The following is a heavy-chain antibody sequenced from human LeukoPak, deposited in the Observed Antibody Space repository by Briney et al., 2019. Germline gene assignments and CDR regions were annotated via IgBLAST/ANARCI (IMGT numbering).Heavy chain of an antibody. CDR1: GGTFSSYA. CDR3: VRGAYGDYVLYYYYMDV. CDR2: IIPILGIA. D-gene: IGHD4-17*01. Sequence: GASVKVSCKASGGTFSSYAISWVRQAPGQGLEWMGRIIPILGIANYAQKFQGRVTITTDESTSTAYMELSSLRSEDTAVYYCVRGAYGDYVLYYYYMDVWGKGTTVTVSS. J-gene: IGHJ6*03. V-gene: IGHV1-69*04.